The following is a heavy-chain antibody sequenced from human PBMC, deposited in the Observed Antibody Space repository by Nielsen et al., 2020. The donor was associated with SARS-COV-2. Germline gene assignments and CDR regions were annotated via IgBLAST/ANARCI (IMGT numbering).Heavy chain of an antibody. Sequence: GGPLRPPFAVSGLTFSCYGMHWVRHAPGKGLEWVAVISYDGSNKYYADSVKGRFTISRDNSKNTLYLQMNSLRAEDTAVYYCAKGKHVMIAVAGTLDCWGQGTLVTVSS. CDR3: AKGKHVMIAVAGTLDC. CDR2: ISYDGSNK. V-gene: IGHV3-30*19. D-gene: IGHD6-19*01. CDR1: GLTFSCYG. J-gene: IGHJ4*02.